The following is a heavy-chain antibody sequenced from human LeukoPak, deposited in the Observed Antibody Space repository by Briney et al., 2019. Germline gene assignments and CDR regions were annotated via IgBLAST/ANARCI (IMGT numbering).Heavy chain of an antibody. Sequence: GASVKVSCKASGGTFSSYAISWVRQAPGQGLEWMGGIIPIFGTANYAQKFQGRVTITADKSTSTAYMELSSLRPEDTAVYYCARTLEGYYYYMDVWGKGTTVTVSS. J-gene: IGHJ6*03. D-gene: IGHD1-1*01. CDR1: GGTFSSYA. CDR2: IIPIFGTA. V-gene: IGHV1-69*06. CDR3: ARTLEGYYYYMDV.